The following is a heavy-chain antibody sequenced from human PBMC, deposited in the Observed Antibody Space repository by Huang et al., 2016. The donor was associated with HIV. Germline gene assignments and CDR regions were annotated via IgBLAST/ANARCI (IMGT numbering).Heavy chain of an antibody. J-gene: IGHJ4*02. D-gene: IGHD1-26*01. CDR1: VFSISTYG. CDR2: ISYDGSNK. CDR3: AKDGADEEWDIDY. V-gene: IGHV3-30*18. Sequence: VQLVESGGGVVQPGRSVRLAGAASVFSISTYGLHWVRQAPGKGLEWVAVISYDGSNKYYAHSVKGRFTISRDTSENKVYLQMNSLRHEDTAVYYCAKDGADEEWDIDYWGQGTLVTVSS.